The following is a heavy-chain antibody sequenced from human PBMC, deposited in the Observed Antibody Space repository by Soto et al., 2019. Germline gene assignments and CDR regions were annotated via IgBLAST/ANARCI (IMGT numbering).Heavy chain of an antibody. CDR2: IDYTGGTT. J-gene: IGHJ4*02. CDR1: GFTFSILA. V-gene: IGHV3-23*01. Sequence: WGSLRLSCAPSGFTFSILAMGWVRQAPGKGLEWVSVIDYTGGTTYYSDSVKGRFIISRDNSKKILYLQMNSLRTEDTAIYYCAKDATRTSGWYYFDYWGRGALVTVAS. D-gene: IGHD6-19*01. CDR3: AKDATRTSGWYYFDY.